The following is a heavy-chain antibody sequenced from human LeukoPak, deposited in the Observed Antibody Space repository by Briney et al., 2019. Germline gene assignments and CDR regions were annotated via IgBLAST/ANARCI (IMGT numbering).Heavy chain of an antibody. CDR2: IKRRSDGGTT. D-gene: IGHD3-22*01. Sequence: PGGSLRLSCAASGFNFGNVYMSWVRRAPGKGLDWVGRIKRRSDGGTTDYAAPVPGRFTISRDDSTSTLFLQMNRLKTEDTAVYFCTTDDCDIRGYSSVYWGQGILVTVSS. J-gene: IGHJ4*02. CDR1: GFNFGNVY. V-gene: IGHV3-15*01. CDR3: TTDDCDIRGYSSVY.